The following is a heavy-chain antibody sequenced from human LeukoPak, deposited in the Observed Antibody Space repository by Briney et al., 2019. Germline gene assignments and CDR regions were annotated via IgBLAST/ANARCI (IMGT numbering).Heavy chain of an antibody. D-gene: IGHD6-13*01. V-gene: IGHV4-39*07. Sequence: SETLSLTCSVSGGSIRRSSYYWDWIRQPPGRGLEWIGSIYYSGTAYYNPSLKSRVTISIDTSKNQFSLKLNSVTAADTAVYYCARDGGSSWPFNWFDPWGPGTLVTVSS. CDR2: IYYSGTA. J-gene: IGHJ5*02. CDR3: ARDGGSSWPFNWFDP. CDR1: GGSIRRSSYY.